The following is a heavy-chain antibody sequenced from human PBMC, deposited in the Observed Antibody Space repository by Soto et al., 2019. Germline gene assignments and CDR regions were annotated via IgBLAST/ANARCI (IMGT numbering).Heavy chain of an antibody. V-gene: IGHV3-48*02. CDR2: INKNGFTI. CDR1: GFTLTTYS. J-gene: IGHJ4*02. CDR3: ARGAVTGTSLFDY. Sequence: VGSLRLSCAVSGFTLTTYSMNWVRQAPGKGLEWISFINKNGFTIYYADSVKGRFTISRDYAKNSLYLQMDSLRHEDTAVYYCARGAVTGTSLFDYWGLGTLVTAPQ. D-gene: IGHD6-19*01.